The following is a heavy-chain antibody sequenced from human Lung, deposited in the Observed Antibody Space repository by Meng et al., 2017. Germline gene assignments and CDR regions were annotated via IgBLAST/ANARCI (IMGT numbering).Heavy chain of an antibody. CDR2: ISYDGSNK. Sequence: QVQLVESGGGVVESGRSLRFSCAASGFTFSSYGMHWVRQAPGKGLEWVAVISYDGSNKYYADSVKGRFTISRDNSKNTLYLQMNSLRAEDTAVYYCAKDLSKQQQLGELDYWGQGTLVTVSS. J-gene: IGHJ4*02. CDR1: GFTFSSYG. D-gene: IGHD6-13*01. CDR3: AKDLSKQQQLGELDY. V-gene: IGHV3-30*18.